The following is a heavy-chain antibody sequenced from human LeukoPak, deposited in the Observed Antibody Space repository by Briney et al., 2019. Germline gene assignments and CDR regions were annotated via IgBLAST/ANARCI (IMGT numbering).Heavy chain of an antibody. J-gene: IGHJ5*02. Sequence: GGSLRLSCAASGFTFSSYWMSWVRQAPGKGLEWVANIKQDGSEKYYVDSVKGQFTISRDNAKNSLYLQMNSLRAEDTAVYYCAREKTYDYVWGSYRYIGWFDPWGQGTLVTVSS. D-gene: IGHD3-16*02. CDR3: AREKTYDYVWGSYRYIGWFDP. V-gene: IGHV3-7*01. CDR1: GFTFSSYW. CDR2: IKQDGSEK.